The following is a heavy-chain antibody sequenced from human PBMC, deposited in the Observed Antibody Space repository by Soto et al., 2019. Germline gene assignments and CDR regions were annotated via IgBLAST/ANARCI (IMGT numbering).Heavy chain of an antibody. Sequence: EVQLVESGGGLVQPGGSLKLSCAASGFTFSGSVMHWVRQASGKGLEWVGRIRSKANNYATAYAASVKGRFTISREDSKNTAFPQMNSLKTEDTAVYYCSAPEYCSSTSCLGYWGQGTLVTVSS. CDR1: GFTFSGSV. D-gene: IGHD2-2*01. CDR2: IRSKANNYAT. V-gene: IGHV3-73*02. J-gene: IGHJ4*02. CDR3: SAPEYCSSTSCLGY.